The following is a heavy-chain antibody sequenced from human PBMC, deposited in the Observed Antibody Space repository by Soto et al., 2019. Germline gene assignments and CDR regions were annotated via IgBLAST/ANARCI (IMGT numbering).Heavy chain of an antibody. V-gene: IGHV1-69*13. CDR3: AVGDCSGGSCYPGPFDY. J-gene: IGHJ4*02. CDR1: GGTFSSYA. Sequence: ASVKVSCKASGGTFSSYAISWVRQAPGQGLEWMGGIIPIFGTANYAQKFQGRVTITADESTSTAYMELSSLRSEDTAVYYCAVGDCSGGSCYPGPFDYWGQGTLVTVSS. CDR2: IIPIFGTA. D-gene: IGHD2-15*01.